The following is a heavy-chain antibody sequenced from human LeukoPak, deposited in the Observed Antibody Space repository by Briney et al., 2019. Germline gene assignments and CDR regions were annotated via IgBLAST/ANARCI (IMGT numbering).Heavy chain of an antibody. V-gene: IGHV4-39*07. D-gene: IGHD6-6*01. CDR2: IYYSGST. CDR3: ARAVEGGYSSSSWGYYYYMDV. J-gene: IGHJ6*03. Sequence: SETLSLTCTVSGGSISSSSYYWGWIRQPPGKGLEWIGSIYYSGSTYYNPSLKSRVTISVDTSKNQFSLKLRSVTAADTAVYYCARAVEGGYSSSSWGYYYYMDVWGKGTTVTVSS. CDR1: GGSISSSSYY.